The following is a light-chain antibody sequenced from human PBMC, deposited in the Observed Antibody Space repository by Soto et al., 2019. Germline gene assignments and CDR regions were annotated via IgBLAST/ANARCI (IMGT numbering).Light chain of an antibody. Sequence: EIVLTQSPGTLSLSPGERATLSCRASQSVSSSYLAWYQQKPGQATTLLIYGASSRATGIPDTFSGSGSGTDFTLTISRLEPEDFAVYYCQHYGSLVLTFGGGTKVEIK. CDR2: GAS. CDR1: QSVSSSY. CDR3: QHYGSLVLT. J-gene: IGKJ4*01. V-gene: IGKV3-20*01.